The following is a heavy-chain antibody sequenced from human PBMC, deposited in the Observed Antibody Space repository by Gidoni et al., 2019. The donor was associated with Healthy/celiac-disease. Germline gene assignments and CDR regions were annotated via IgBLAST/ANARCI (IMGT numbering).Heavy chain of an antibody. D-gene: IGHD4-17*01. Sequence: EVQLVESGGGLVQPGGSLKLSCAASGFTFSGSTRHWVRQASGKGLEWVSRSSSQANGYATTYAASVKGRFSISRDDSKNTAFLQMNGLKTEDTAVYYCTRHLVTGDDYGDDESWGQGTPVTVSS. CDR1: GFTFSGST. V-gene: IGHV3-73*02. CDR3: TRHLVTGDDYGDDES. CDR2: SSSQANGYAT. J-gene: IGHJ5*02.